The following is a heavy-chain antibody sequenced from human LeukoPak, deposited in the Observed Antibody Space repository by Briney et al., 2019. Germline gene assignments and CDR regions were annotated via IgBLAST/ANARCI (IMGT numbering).Heavy chain of an antibody. CDR2: ISYDGSNK. V-gene: IGHV3-30*03. CDR1: GFTFSSYG. J-gene: IGHJ3*02. D-gene: IGHD3-10*01. CDR3: AGDYYGSGSYSFAFDI. Sequence: GGSLRLSCAASGFTFSSYGMHWVRQAPGKGLEWVAVISYDGSNKYYADSVKGRFTISRDNSKNTLYLQMNSLRAEDTAVYYCAGDYYGSGSYSFAFDIWGQGTMVTVSS.